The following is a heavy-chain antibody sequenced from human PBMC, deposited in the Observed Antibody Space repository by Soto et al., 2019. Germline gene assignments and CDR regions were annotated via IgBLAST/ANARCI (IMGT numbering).Heavy chain of an antibody. D-gene: IGHD6-19*01. J-gene: IGHJ4*02. Sequence: QVQLVQSGAEEKKPGASVKVSCKASGYTFTGYAVHWVRQAPGQRLEWMGWINAGNGNTKYSQKFQGRVTITRDTPASTAYMELSSLRSEDTAVYYCARAVAVPADFDYGGQGTLVTVSS. CDR3: ARAVAVPADFDY. V-gene: IGHV1-3*05. CDR2: INAGNGNT. CDR1: GYTFTGYA.